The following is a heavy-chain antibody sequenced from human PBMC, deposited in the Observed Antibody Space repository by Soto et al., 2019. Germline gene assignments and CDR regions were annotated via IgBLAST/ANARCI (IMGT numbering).Heavy chain of an antibody. CDR3: ANTMVRGTIITEHWFDP. V-gene: IGHV1-18*01. Sequence: ASVTVSCKVSGYTFTSYGITWVRQAPGQGLEWMGWTSAYNGDTNYAENLQSRVTMTIDTSTSTAYMELRSLRSDDTAVYYCANTMVRGTIITEHWFDPWGQGNRVTVSS. J-gene: IGHJ5*02. CDR1: GYTFTSYG. CDR2: TSAYNGDT. D-gene: IGHD3-10*01.